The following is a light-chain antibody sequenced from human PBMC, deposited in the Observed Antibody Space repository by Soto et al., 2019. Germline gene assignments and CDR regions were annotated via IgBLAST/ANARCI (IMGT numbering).Light chain of an antibody. V-gene: IGLV2-14*01. J-gene: IGLJ1*01. CDR3: VSYTTSACYV. CDR1: SSDVGNYIF. CDR2: DIN. Sequence: QSALTQPASVSGSPGQSITISCTGTSSDVGNYIFVSWYRQHPGKAPKLMIYDINNRPSGVSNRFSGSKSGNTASLTISGLQAEDEADYYCVSYTTSACYVFGTGTKLTVL.